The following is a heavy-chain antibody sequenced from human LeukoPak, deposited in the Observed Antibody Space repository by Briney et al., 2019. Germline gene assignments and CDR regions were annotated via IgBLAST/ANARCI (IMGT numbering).Heavy chain of an antibody. CDR3: ARVGYYYYGMDV. Sequence: PSETLSLTCTVSGGSISGYYWSWIRQPPGKGLEWIGYIYYSGSTNYNPSLKSRVTISADTSKSQFSLKLSSVTAADTAVYYCARVGYYYYGMDVWGQGTTVTVSS. J-gene: IGHJ6*02. CDR1: GGSISGYY. V-gene: IGHV4-59*01. CDR2: IYYSGST.